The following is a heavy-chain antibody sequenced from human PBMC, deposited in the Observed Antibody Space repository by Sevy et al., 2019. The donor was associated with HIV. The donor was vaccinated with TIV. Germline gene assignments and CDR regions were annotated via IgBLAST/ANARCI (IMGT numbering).Heavy chain of an antibody. CDR2: INHSGST. Sequence: SETLSLTCAVYGGSFSGYYWSWIRQPPGKGLDWIGEINHSGSTNYNPSLKSRVTISLDTSKNQFSLKLSSVTAADTXXXXXXXXXXXXXXXXNYYFDYWGQGTLVTVSS. J-gene: IGHJ4*02. V-gene: IGHV4-34*01. CDR3: XXXXXXXXXXXNYYFDY. CDR1: GGSFSGYY.